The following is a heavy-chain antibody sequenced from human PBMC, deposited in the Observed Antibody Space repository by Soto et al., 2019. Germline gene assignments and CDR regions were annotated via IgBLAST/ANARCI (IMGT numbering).Heavy chain of an antibody. Sequence: QVQLVESGGGVVQPGRSLRLSCAASGFTFSSYGMHWVRQAPGKGPEWVAVISYDGSNKYYADSVKGRFTISRDNSKNTLYLQMNSLRAEDTAGYYCAKDLAYSGYSDYWGQGTLVTVSS. CDR3: AKDLAYSGYSDY. CDR1: GFTFSSYG. V-gene: IGHV3-30*18. D-gene: IGHD1-26*01. J-gene: IGHJ4*02. CDR2: ISYDGSNK.